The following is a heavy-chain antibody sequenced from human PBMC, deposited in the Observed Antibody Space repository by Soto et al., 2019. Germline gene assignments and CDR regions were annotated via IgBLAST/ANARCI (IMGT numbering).Heavy chain of an antibody. CDR2: IRSKANSYAT. D-gene: IGHD3-10*01. CDR1: GFTFSGSA. CDR3: TRLGELPDYYDAFDI. J-gene: IGHJ3*02. V-gene: IGHV3-73*01. Sequence: GGSLRLSCAASGFTFSGSAMHWVRQASGKGLEWVGRIRSKANSYATAYAASVKGRFTISRDDSKNTAYLQMNSLKTEDTAVYYCTRLGELPDYYDAFDIWGQGTMVTVSS.